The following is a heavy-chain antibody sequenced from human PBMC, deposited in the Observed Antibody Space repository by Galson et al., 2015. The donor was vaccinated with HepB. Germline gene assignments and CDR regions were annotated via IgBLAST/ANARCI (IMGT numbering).Heavy chain of an antibody. CDR3: ARTRSRGIIGHSYYFDY. J-gene: IGHJ4*02. CDR1: GFTFSSYG. D-gene: IGHD3-10*01. Sequence: SLRLSCAASGFTFSSYGMHGVRQAPGKGLEWVAGILYDGSNKQYADSVKGRLTISRDNSKNTLYLQMNSLRGEDTAVYYCARTRSRGIIGHSYYFDYWGQGTLVTV. CDR2: ILYDGSNK. V-gene: IGHV3-30*04.